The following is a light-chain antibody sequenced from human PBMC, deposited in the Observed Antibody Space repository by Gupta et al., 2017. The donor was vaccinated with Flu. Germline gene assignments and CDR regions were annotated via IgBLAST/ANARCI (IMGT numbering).Light chain of an antibody. CDR2: AAS. CDR1: QNISSY. CDR3: QQSYSTSWT. J-gene: IGKJ1*01. Sequence: DIQMTQSPSSLSASVGDSVTITCRASQNISSYLHWFQQRPGKPPNLLIYAASSLQGGVPSRFSGSGSGTDFTLAIRSLQPEDFATYYCQQSYSTSWTFGQGTKVEIK. V-gene: IGKV1-39*01.